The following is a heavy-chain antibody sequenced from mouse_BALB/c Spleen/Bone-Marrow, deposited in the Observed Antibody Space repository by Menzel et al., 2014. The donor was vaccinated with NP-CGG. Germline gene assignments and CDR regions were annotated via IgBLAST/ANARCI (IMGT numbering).Heavy chain of an antibody. CDR3: ARGITTVVAYYAMNY. V-gene: IGHV1-63*02. D-gene: IGHD1-1*01. CDR2: IYPGGGYT. Sequence: VQRMESGAESVRPGTSVKMSCTAAGYTFTNYWVGLVKQRPGHGIEWIGDIYPGGGYTNYNEQFTGKATLPADTSASTAYMQLSSLTSEDSAIYYCARGITTVVAYYAMNYCGQGTTVTISS. CDR1: GYTFTNYW. J-gene: IGHJ4*01.